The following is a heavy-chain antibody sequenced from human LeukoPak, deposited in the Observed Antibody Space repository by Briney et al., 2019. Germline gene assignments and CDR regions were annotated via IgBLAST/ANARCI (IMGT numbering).Heavy chain of an antibody. Sequence: ASETLSLTCAVSGGSISSSNWWSWVRQPPGKGLEWIGEIYHSGSTNYNPSLKSRVTISVDKSKNQFSLKLSSVTAADTAVYYCARESGYDFWSGYSYYYYMDVWGKGTTVTVSS. CDR2: IYHSGST. J-gene: IGHJ6*03. V-gene: IGHV4-4*02. CDR1: GGSISSSNW. D-gene: IGHD3-3*01. CDR3: ARESGYDFWSGYSYYYYMDV.